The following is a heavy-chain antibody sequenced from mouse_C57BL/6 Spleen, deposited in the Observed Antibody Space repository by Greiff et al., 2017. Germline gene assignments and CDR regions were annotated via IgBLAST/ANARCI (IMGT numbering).Heavy chain of an antibody. V-gene: IGHV1-64*01. J-gene: IGHJ3*01. CDR1: GYTFTSYW. Sequence: QVQLQQPGAELVKPGASVTLSCKASGYTFTSYWMHWVKQRPGQGLEWIGMIHPNSGSTNYNEKFKSKATLTVDKSSSTAYMQLSSLTSEDSAVYYCARGYYGSSYVLFAYWGQGTLVTVSA. D-gene: IGHD1-1*01. CDR3: ARGYYGSSYVLFAY. CDR2: IHPNSGST.